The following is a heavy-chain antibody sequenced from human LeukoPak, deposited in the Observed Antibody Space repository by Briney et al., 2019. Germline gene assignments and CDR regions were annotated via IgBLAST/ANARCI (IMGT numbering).Heavy chain of an antibody. J-gene: IGHJ6*02. Sequence: SETLFLTFTVSGGPISRYYWSWIRQPPGKGLEWIGYIYYSGSTNYNPSLKSRVTISVDTSKNQFSLKLSSVTAADTAVYYCAREQWLVPGYGMDVWGQGTTVTVSS. CDR3: AREQWLVPGYGMDV. V-gene: IGHV4-59*01. D-gene: IGHD6-19*01. CDR1: GGPISRYY. CDR2: IYYSGST.